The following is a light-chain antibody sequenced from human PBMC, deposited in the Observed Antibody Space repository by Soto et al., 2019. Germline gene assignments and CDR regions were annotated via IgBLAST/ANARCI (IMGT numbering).Light chain of an antibody. Sequence: DIQMTQSPSTLSASVGDRVTITCRASQSISSWLAWYQQKPGKAPKLLIYKASSLESGVPSRFSGSGSGTEFTLTISSLQTDDFATYYCQQYNSYSPLTFGGGTKVEIK. CDR2: KAS. CDR3: QQYNSYSPLT. CDR1: QSISSW. V-gene: IGKV1-5*03. J-gene: IGKJ4*01.